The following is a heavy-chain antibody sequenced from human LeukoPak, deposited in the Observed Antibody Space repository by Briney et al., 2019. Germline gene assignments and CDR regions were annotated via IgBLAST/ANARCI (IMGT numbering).Heavy chain of an antibody. V-gene: IGHV1-8*01. CDR3: ARGLAYCGGDCTD. D-gene: IGHD2-21*02. CDR1: GYTFTSYD. Sequence: ASVKVSCKASGYTFTSYDINWMRQATGQGLEWMGWMNPNSGNTGYAQKFQGRVTMTRNTSISTAYMELSSLRSEDTAVYYCARGLAYCGGDCTDWGQGTLVTVSS. J-gene: IGHJ4*02. CDR2: MNPNSGNT.